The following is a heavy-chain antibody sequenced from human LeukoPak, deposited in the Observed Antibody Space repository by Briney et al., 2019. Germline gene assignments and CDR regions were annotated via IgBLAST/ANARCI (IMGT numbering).Heavy chain of an antibody. CDR1: GYTFTSYY. Sequence: ASVKVSCKASGYTFTSYYMHWVRQAPGQGLERMGIINPSGGSTSYAQKFQGRVTMTRDTSTSTVYMELSSLRSEDTAVYYCARDRGAVARGRSYYYYGMDVWGQGTTVTVSS. J-gene: IGHJ6*02. CDR2: INPSGGST. V-gene: IGHV1-46*01. CDR3: ARDRGAVARGRSYYYYGMDV. D-gene: IGHD6-19*01.